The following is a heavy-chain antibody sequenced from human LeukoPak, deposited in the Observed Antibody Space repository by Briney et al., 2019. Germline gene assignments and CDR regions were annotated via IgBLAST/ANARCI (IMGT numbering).Heavy chain of an antibody. CDR3: AKDRPNYYHDNGHYYRRGGDC. D-gene: IGHD3-22*01. V-gene: IGHV3-23*01. Sequence: PGGSLRLSCAASGFTFSIYAMSWVRQGTGKGLEWVSSPSSGGELTFYADSVKGRFTISRDNSKNTLYLQMNSLRAEDTAVYYCAKDRPNYYHDNGHYYRRGGDCWGQGTLVTVSS. CDR1: GFTFSIYA. CDR2: PSSGGELT. J-gene: IGHJ4*02.